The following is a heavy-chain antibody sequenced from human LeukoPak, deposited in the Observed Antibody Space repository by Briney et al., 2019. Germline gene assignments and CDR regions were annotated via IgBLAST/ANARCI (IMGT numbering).Heavy chain of an antibody. CDR2: ISWNSGSI. J-gene: IGHJ4*02. Sequence: GRSLRLSCAASGFTFDDYAMHWVRHAPGKGLEWVSGISWNSGSIGYADSVKGRFTISRDNAKNSLYLQMSSLRAEDTALYYCAKGSGSGSYWDPFDYWGQGTLVTVSS. V-gene: IGHV3-9*01. CDR1: GFTFDDYA. CDR3: AKGSGSGSYWDPFDY. D-gene: IGHD3-10*01.